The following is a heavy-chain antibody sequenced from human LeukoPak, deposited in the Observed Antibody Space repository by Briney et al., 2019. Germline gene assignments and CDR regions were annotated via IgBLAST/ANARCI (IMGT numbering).Heavy chain of an antibody. J-gene: IGHJ4*02. CDR1: GGSISSGSYY. V-gene: IGHV4-61*02. CDR2: IYTSGST. D-gene: IGHD3-10*01. CDR3: ARDTYYYGSGSYPGFDY. Sequence: PSETLSLTCTVSGGSISSGSYYWSWIRQPAGKELEWIGRIYTSGSTNYNPSLKSRVTISVDTSKNQFSLKLSSVTAADTAVYYCARDTYYYGSGSYPGFDYWGQGTLVTVSS.